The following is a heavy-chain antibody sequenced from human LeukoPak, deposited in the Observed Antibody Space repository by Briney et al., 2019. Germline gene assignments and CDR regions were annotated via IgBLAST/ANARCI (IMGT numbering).Heavy chain of an antibody. J-gene: IGHJ4*02. CDR3: AGVRSTVGWRSFDY. V-gene: IGHV4-59*08. CDR1: GSISSYY. D-gene: IGHD4-23*01. CDR2: SYYTGSP. Sequence: SETLSLTCTVSGSISSYYWSWIRQAPGKGLEWIGHSYYTGSPNYNPSLKSRVTISVDTPKNQFSLKLSSVTAADTAVYYCAGVRSTVGWRSFDYWARESWSPSPQ.